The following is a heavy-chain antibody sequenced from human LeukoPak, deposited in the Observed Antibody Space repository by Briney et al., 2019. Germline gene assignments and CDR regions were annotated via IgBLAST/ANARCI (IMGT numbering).Heavy chain of an antibody. CDR3: ARLEGVVPAAYDY. V-gene: IGHV3-21*01. D-gene: IGHD2-2*01. CDR1: GFTFSSYS. Sequence: SGGSLRLSCAASGFTFSSYSMNWVRQAPGKGLEWVSSISSSSSYIYYADSVKGRFIISRDNAKNSLYLQMNSLRAEDTAVYYCARLEGVVPAAYDYWGQGTLVTVSS. CDR2: ISSSSSYI. J-gene: IGHJ4*02.